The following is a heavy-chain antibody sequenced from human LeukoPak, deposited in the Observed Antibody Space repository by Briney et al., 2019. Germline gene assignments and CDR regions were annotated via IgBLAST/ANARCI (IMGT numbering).Heavy chain of an antibody. J-gene: IGHJ5*02. D-gene: IGHD3-9*01. CDR1: GYTFTSYG. CDR3: ARASDILNWFDP. CDR2: ISAYNGNT. Sequence: ASVKVSCKASGYTFTSYGISWVRQAPGQGLEWMGWISAYNGNTNYAQKFQGRVTMTRDTSISTAYMELSRLRSDDTAVYYCARASDILNWFDPWGQGTLVTVSS. V-gene: IGHV1-18*01.